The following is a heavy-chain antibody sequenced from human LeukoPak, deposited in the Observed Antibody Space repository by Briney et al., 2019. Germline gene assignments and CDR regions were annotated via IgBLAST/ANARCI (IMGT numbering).Heavy chain of an antibody. CDR2: IWYDGSNK. D-gene: IGHD3-9*01. CDR1: GFTFSSYG. V-gene: IGHV3-33*01. Sequence: GRSLRLSCAASGFTFSSYGMHWVRQAPGKGLEWVAVIWYDGSNKYYAESVKGRFTISRDNSKNTLYLQMNSLRAEDTALYYCARARSTGYYVADYWGQGTLVTVSS. CDR3: ARARSTGYYVADY. J-gene: IGHJ4*02.